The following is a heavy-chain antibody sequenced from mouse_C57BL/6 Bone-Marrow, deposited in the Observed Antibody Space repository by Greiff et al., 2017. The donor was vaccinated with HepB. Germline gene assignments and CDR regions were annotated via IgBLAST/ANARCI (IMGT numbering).Heavy chain of an antibody. Sequence: QVQLQQSGPELVKPGASVKISCKASGYAFSSSWMNWVKQRPGKGLEWIGRIYPGDGDTNYNGKFKGKATLTADKSYSTAYMQISSLTSEDSAVYYCARSGGLRRGFAYWGQGTLVTVSA. V-gene: IGHV1-82*01. D-gene: IGHD2-2*01. CDR2: IYPGDGDT. J-gene: IGHJ3*01. CDR1: GYAFSSSW. CDR3: ARSGGLRRGFAY.